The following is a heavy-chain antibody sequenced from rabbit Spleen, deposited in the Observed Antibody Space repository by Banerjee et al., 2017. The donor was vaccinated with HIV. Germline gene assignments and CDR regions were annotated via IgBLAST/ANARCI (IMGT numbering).Heavy chain of an antibody. V-gene: IGHV1S47*01. D-gene: IGHD4-1*01. Sequence: QEHLVESGGGLVQPGGSLTLSCKASGIDFTKYYITWVRQAPGKGLEWIGIIYGAKGSTDYASWVNGRFTISSDNAQSTVDLKMTSLTAADTATYFCARAIVPWLGLTRLDLWGPGTLVTVS. CDR1: GIDFTKYY. CDR3: ARAIVPWLGLTRLDL. J-gene: IGHJ3*01. CDR2: IYGAKGST.